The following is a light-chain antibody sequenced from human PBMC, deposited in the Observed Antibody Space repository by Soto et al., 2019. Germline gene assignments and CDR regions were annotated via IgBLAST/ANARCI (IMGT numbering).Light chain of an antibody. CDR2: GNN. V-gene: IGLV1-40*01. CDR3: QSCNSRLSGVV. Sequence: QSVLTQPPSVSGAPGHAVTFSCTGTSSNIGGGDDVHWYQQLPGTAPKLLIYGNNKRPSGVAERFSGSRSATSACLAITGLPAEDEADYYGQSCNSRLSGVVFGGGTKVTVL. J-gene: IGLJ2*01. CDR1: SSNIGGGDD.